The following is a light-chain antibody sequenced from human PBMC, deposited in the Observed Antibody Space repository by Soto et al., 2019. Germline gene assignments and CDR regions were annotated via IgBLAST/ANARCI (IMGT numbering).Light chain of an antibody. CDR3: CFYIGATTYV. V-gene: IGLV2-23*01. CDR2: EGH. Sequence: QSALAQPASVSGSPGQSITISCTGTSGFVGSFSLVSWYQQHPGKAAKVMISEGHRRPSGVPDSFSGSTSVNSAYLTISGLQADDEADYYCCFYIGATTYVFGTGTNGTVL. CDR1: SGFVGSFSL. J-gene: IGLJ1*01.